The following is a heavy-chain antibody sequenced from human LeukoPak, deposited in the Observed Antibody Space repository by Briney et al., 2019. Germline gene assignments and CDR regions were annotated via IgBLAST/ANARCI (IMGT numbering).Heavy chain of an antibody. V-gene: IGHV3-11*06. CDR2: ISENSGDT. CDR1: GFTFSASY. Sequence: GGSLRLSCVASGFTFSASYMTWVRQPPGKGLEWLSYISENSGDTNYADSVKGRFTVSRDNAKNSLYLQMNSLRAEDTAVYYCARERAGERPRPLLNYYYMDVWGKGTTVTISS. D-gene: IGHD3-16*01. J-gene: IGHJ6*03. CDR3: ARERAGERPRPLLNYYYMDV.